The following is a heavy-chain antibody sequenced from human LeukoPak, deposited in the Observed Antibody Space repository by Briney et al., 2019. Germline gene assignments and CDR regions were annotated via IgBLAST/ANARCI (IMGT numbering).Heavy chain of an antibody. J-gene: IGHJ3*02. CDR1: GGSISSSSYY. Sequence: SETLSLTCTVSGGSISSSSYYWDWIRQPPGKGLEWIASIYYSGSTYYNPSLKSRVTISVDTTKNQFSLKLSSVTAAETAVYYCARTGTNMGQPAQPFDIWGQGTMVTVSS. CDR3: ARTGTNMGQPAQPFDI. D-gene: IGHD1/OR15-1a*01. CDR2: IYYSGST. V-gene: IGHV4-39*01.